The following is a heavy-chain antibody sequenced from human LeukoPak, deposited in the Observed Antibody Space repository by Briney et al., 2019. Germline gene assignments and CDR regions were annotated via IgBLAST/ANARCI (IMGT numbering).Heavy chain of an antibody. D-gene: IGHD1-26*01. V-gene: IGHV3-23*01. Sequence: GGSLRLSCAASGFTFSSYAMSWVRQAPGKGLEWVSAISGSGGSTYYADSVKGRFTISRDNSKNTLYLQMNSLRAEDTAVYYCAEVRKWELLHAGNVYLDSWGQGTLVTVSS. CDR1: GFTFSSYA. CDR2: ISGSGGST. CDR3: AEVRKWELLHAGNVYLDS. J-gene: IGHJ4*02.